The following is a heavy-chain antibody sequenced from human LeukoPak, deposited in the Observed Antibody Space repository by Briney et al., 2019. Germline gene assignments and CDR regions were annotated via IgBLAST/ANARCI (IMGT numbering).Heavy chain of an antibody. CDR3: ARDRAAAGLTGDY. CDR1: GFTFSSYS. Sequence: GGSLRLSCAASGFTFSSYSMNWVRQAPGKGLEWVSSISSSDTYIYHADSVKGRFTISRDNAKNSLYLQMNSLRAEDTAVYYCARDRAAAGLTGDYWGQGTLVTVSS. J-gene: IGHJ4*02. D-gene: IGHD6-13*01. CDR2: ISSSDTYI. V-gene: IGHV3-21*01.